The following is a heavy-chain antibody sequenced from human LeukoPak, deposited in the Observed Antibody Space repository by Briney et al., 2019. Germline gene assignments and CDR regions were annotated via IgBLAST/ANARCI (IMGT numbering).Heavy chain of an antibody. D-gene: IGHD5-12*01. V-gene: IGHV1-2*02. CDR3: ARGPWRYSGYDFVPGFDY. CDR2: INPNSGVT. J-gene: IGHJ4*02. Sequence: GASVTVSCKASGYTFTGYYMQWVRQAPGQGLEWMGCINPNSGVTNYAQKFQGRVTMTRDTSISTAYMELSRLRSDDTAVYYCARGPWRYSGYDFVPGFDYWGQGTLVTVSS. CDR1: GYTFTGYY.